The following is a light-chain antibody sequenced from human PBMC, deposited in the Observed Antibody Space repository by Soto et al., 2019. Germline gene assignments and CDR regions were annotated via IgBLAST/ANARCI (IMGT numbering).Light chain of an antibody. V-gene: IGKV3-11*01. CDR3: QQRSNWPPGGLT. J-gene: IGKJ4*01. CDR1: QSVSSY. CDR2: DAS. Sequence: IVLTQSPATLSLSSGERATLSCRASQSVSSYLAWYQQKPGQAPRLLIYDASNRATGIPARFSGSGSGTDFTLTISSLEPEDFAVYYCQQRSNWPPGGLTFGGGTKVEIK.